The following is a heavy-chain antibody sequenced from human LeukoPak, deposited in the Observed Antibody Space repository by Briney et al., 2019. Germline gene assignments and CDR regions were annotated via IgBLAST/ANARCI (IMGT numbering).Heavy chain of an antibody. CDR1: GFTFSSYG. CDR3: AKDHVRIAVAGSNY. Sequence: GGFPRLSCAAPGFTFSSYGMHWVRETPGKGLEWVAVISYDGSNKYYADSVKGRFTLCRDNSKNTLYLQMNSLRAEDTAVYYCAKDHVRIAVAGSNYWGQGTRVTVSS. J-gene: IGHJ4*02. D-gene: IGHD6-19*01. V-gene: IGHV3-30*18. CDR2: ISYDGSNK.